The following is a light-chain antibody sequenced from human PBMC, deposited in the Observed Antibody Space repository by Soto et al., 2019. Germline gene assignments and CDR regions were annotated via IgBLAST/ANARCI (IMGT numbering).Light chain of an antibody. V-gene: IGKV3-20*01. CDR2: TAS. CDR1: QTVSSSY. J-gene: IGKJ2*01. Sequence: ETVLTQSRGTLSLSPGERATLSCRASQTVSSSYLAWYQQKPGQAPRLLIYTASSRATGIPDRFSGSGSGTDFTLTISRLEPEDFAVYYCQQYGSSYTFGQGTKLEIK. CDR3: QQYGSSYT.